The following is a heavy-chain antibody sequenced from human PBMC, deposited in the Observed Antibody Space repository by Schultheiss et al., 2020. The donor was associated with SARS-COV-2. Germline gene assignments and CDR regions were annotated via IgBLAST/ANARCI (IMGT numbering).Heavy chain of an antibody. CDR2: ISSNGGST. D-gene: IGHD3-22*01. J-gene: IGHJ4*02. Sequence: GGSLRLSCSASGFTFSSYAMHWVRQAPGKGLEYVSAISSNGGSTYYADSVKGRFTISRDNSKNTLYLQMSSLRAEDTAVYYCAKDRVYYYDSSGYYNYWGQGTLVTVSS. CDR3: AKDRVYYYDSSGYYNY. CDR1: GFTFSSYA. V-gene: IGHV3-64D*06.